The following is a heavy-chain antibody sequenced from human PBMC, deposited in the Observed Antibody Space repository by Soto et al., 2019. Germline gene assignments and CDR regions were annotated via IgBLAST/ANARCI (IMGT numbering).Heavy chain of an antibody. CDR3: ARGGRITMVRGVIITSFDY. V-gene: IGHV1-46*03. CDR1: GYTFTSYY. J-gene: IGHJ4*02. CDR2: INPSGGST. D-gene: IGHD3-10*01. Sequence: QVQLVQSGAEVKKPGASVKVSCKASGYTFTSYYMHWVRQAPGQGLEWMGIINPSGGSTSYAQKFQGRVTMTRDMSTSTVYMELSSLRSENTAVYYCARGGRITMVRGVIITSFDYWGQGTLVTVSS.